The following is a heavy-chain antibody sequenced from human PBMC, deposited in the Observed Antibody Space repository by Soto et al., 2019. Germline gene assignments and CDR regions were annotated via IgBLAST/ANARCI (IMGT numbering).Heavy chain of an antibody. CDR2: LYDLDGS. Sequence: DVQLVESGGGLIQPGESLRLSCAAFGFTISGKKYVAWVRQAPGKGLEWVSALYDLDGSFYAASVKGRFTTSSDSSKTTVYLQMNDLRPDDTAVYYCATWHEREHAYDVWGEGKTGTVSS. J-gene: IGHJ3*01. CDR1: GFTISGKKY. CDR3: ATWHEREHAYDV. D-gene: IGHD1-1*01. V-gene: IGHV3-53*01.